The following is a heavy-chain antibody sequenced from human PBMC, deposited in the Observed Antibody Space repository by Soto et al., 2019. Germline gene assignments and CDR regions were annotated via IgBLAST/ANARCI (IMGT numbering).Heavy chain of an antibody. CDR3: TRLRYDPFDY. Sequence: PGGSLRLSCAASGFNFSSYSMHWVRQASGKGLEWVGRIRSKANSYATAYAASVKGRFTISRDDSKNTAYLQMNSLKTEDTAVYYCTRLRYDPFDYWGQGTLVTVSS. V-gene: IGHV3-73*01. CDR1: GFNFSSYS. J-gene: IGHJ4*02. CDR2: IRSKANSYAT. D-gene: IGHD5-12*01.